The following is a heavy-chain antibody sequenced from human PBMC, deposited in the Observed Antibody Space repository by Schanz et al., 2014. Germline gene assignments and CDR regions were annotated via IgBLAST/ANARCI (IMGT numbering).Heavy chain of an antibody. V-gene: IGHV1-18*04. CDR3: GIEY. J-gene: IGHJ4*02. CDR1: GYTFTSNG. CDR2: INTYNGDT. Sequence: QGHLVQSGAEVKEPGASVKVSCKASGYTFTSNGITWVRQAPGQGLEWMGWINTYNGDTAYAQNMQGRVSMTTETAASTAYYCARAGYCRDSGCYSLGIEYWGQGTLVTVSS. D-gene: IGHD2-15*01.